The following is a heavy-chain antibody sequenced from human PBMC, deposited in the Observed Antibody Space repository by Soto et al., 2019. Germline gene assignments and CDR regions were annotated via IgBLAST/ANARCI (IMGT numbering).Heavy chain of an antibody. J-gene: IGHJ6*02. Sequence: QVQLVESGGGVVQPGRSLRLSCAASGFTFSSYGMHWVRQAPGKGLEWVAVISYDGSNKYYADSVKGRFTISRDNSKNXRYLQMNSLRAEDTAVYYCAKDFSGYTLGYYYGMDVWGQGTTVTVSS. D-gene: IGHD5-18*01. CDR3: AKDFSGYTLGYYYGMDV. CDR2: ISYDGSNK. CDR1: GFTFSSYG. V-gene: IGHV3-30*18.